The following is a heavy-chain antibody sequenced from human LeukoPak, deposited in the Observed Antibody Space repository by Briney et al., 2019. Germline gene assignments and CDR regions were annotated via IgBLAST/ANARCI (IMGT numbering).Heavy chain of an antibody. V-gene: IGHV3-30*02. D-gene: IGHD3-22*01. Sequence: GGSLRLSCAASNFTFGSYGMNWVRHVPGKGLEWVAYISYDGSDKYYTDSVKGRFTISRDNAKNTLYLQMNSLRVEDTAMYYCAKDTSSDPFEYWGQGTLVTVSS. CDR2: ISYDGSDK. J-gene: IGHJ4*02. CDR1: NFTFGSYG. CDR3: AKDTSSDPFEY.